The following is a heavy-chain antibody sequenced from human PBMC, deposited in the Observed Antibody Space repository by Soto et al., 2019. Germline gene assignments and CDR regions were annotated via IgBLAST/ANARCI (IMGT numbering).Heavy chain of an antibody. CDR2: ISSSSSYI. Sequence: PGGSLRLSCAASGFTFSSYSMNWVRQAPGKGLEWVSSISSSSSYIYYADSVKDRFTISRDNAKNSLYLQMNSLRAEDTAVYYCSRGPDMITIFGVVPVHFDYWGQGTLVTVSS. J-gene: IGHJ4*02. D-gene: IGHD3-3*01. V-gene: IGHV3-21*01. CDR3: SRGPDMITIFGVVPVHFDY. CDR1: GFTFSSYS.